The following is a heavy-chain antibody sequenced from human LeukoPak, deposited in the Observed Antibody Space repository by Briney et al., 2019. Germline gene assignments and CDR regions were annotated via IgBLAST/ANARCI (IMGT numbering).Heavy chain of an antibody. CDR1: GFTVSDYW. CDR2: LISDGTSA. J-gene: IGHJ6*02. CDR3: VRDARYCPDV. D-gene: IGHD2-8*02. Sequence: GGSLRLSCAASGFTVSDYWMHWVRQAPGKGLVWVSRLISDGTSASYADSVKGRFTISRDNSKNILYLQMNSLRAEDTAVYYCVRDARYCPDVWGQGTAVNVSS. V-gene: IGHV3-74*01.